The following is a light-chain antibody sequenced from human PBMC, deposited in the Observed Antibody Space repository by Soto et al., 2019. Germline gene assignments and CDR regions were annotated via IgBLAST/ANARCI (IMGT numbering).Light chain of an antibody. J-gene: IGKJ3*01. Sequence: ESVLAQSPGTRSLPPGRISPLFCRCSQSVSSSYLAWYQQKPGQAPRLLIYGASTRATGIPARFSGSGSGTEFTLTISSLQSEDFAVYYCQQYNNWPLTFGPGTKVDIK. CDR2: GAS. CDR3: QQYNNWPLT. V-gene: IGKV3-15*01. CDR1: QSVSSSY.